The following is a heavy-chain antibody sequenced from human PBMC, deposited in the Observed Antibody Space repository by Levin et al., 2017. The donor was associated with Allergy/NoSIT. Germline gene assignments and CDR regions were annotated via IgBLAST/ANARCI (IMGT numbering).Heavy chain of an antibody. V-gene: IGHV4-59*01. Sequence: SQTLSLTCTVSGGSISSYYWSWIRQPPGKGLEWIGYIYYSGSTNYNPSLKSRVTISVDTSKNQFSLKLSSVTAADTAVYDCARMPPPVATTLFDYWGQGTLVTVSS. CDR2: IYYSGST. CDR3: ARMPPPVATTLFDY. D-gene: IGHD5-12*01. CDR1: GGSISSYY. J-gene: IGHJ4*02.